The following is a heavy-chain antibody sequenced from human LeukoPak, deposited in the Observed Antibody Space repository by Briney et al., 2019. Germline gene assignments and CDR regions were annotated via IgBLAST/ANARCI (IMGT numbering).Heavy chain of an antibody. CDR3: ARVSGSSEAAFDI. CDR2: INPTSGGI. CDR1: GYTFSGFY. D-gene: IGHD3-10*01. Sequence: GASVKVSCKASGYTFSGFYIHWVRQAPGQGLEWMGWINPTSGGINYSQKFQGRVTMTRDTSISTAYVEPSRLRSDDTAVYYCARVSGSSEAAFDIWGQGTMVTVSS. J-gene: IGHJ3*02. V-gene: IGHV1-2*02.